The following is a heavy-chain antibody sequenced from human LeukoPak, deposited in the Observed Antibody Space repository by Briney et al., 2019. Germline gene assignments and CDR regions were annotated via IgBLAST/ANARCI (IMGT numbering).Heavy chain of an antibody. J-gene: IGHJ6*03. CDR2: ISGSGVNT. V-gene: IGHV3-23*01. CDR3: AKLGGPYNWDYAGLNYMDV. Sequence: GGSLRLSCAASGLTFNSYAVSWARQAPGKGPEWVSGISGSGVNTYYAVSVKGRFAISRDNSKYTLYLQMNSLRAEDTAVYYCAKLGGPYNWDYAGLNYMDVWGKGTTVTVSS. D-gene: IGHD1-7*01. CDR1: GLTFNSYA.